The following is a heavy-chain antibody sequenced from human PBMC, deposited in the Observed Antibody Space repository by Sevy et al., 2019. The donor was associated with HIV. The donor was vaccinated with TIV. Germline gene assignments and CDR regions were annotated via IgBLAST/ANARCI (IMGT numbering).Heavy chain of an antibody. CDR3: ATTKDYYENSGYPIDF. V-gene: IGHV1-24*01. D-gene: IGHD3-22*01. J-gene: IGHJ4*02. Sequence: ASVKVSCKVSGYILTEFSIHWVRQAHGKGLEWMGTFDPEDGEKIYAQKFQGRLTMTEDTSTDTAYMELSSLRSEDTAVYYCATTKDYYENSGYPIDFWGQGTPVTVSS. CDR2: FDPEDGEK. CDR1: GYILTEFS.